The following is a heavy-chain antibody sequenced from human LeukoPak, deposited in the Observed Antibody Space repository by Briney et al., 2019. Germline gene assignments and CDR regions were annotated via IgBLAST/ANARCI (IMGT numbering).Heavy chain of an antibody. D-gene: IGHD6-6*01. V-gene: IGHV1-8*01. CDR1: GYTFTSYD. CDR3: ARAGGVPVRIAARRYWFDP. CDR2: MNPNSGNT. Sequence: ASVKVSCKASGYTFTSYDINWVRQATGQGLEWMGWMNPNSGNTGYAQKFQGRVTMTRNTSISTAYMELSSLRSEDTAVYYCARAGGVPVRIAARRYWFDPWGQGTLVTVSS. J-gene: IGHJ5*02.